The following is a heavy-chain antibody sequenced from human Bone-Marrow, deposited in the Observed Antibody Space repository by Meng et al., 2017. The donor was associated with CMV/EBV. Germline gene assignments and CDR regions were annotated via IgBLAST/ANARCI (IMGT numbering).Heavy chain of an antibody. CDR2: IWYDGSNK. Sequence: GGSLRLSCAASGFTFSSYGMHWVRQAPGKGLEWVAVIWYDGSNKYYADSVKGRFTISRDNSKNTLYLQMNSLRAEDTAVYYCAKESFLRFWVTGMSYGMDVWGQGPTVTVSS. CDR1: GFTFSSYG. D-gene: IGHD3-3*01. J-gene: IGHJ6*02. V-gene: IGHV3-33*06. CDR3: AKESFLRFWVTGMSYGMDV.